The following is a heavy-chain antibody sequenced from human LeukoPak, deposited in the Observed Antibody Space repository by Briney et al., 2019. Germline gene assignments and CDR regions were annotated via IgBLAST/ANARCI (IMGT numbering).Heavy chain of an antibody. CDR3: ARSYDYDDNSGLSFAY. V-gene: IGHV5-51*01. D-gene: IGHD4-23*01. J-gene: IGHJ4*02. CDR1: GYRFTSYW. Sequence: GESLQISCKGSGYRFTSYWIGWVRQMPGKGLEWMGIIYPGDSDTRYSPSFQGQVTISADKSISTAYLQWSSLKASDTAMYYCARSYDYDDNSGLSFAYWGQGTLVTVSS. CDR2: IYPGDSDT.